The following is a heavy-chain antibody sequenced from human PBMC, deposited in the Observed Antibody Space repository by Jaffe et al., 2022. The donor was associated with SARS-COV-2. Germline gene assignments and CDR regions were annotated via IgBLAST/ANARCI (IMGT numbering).Heavy chain of an antibody. CDR2: INHSGNT. CDR3: ARGGAGTAPSKRKNDY. D-gene: IGHD6-13*01. V-gene: IGHV4-34*02. Sequence: QVQLQQWGAGLLKPSETLSLTCAVYGGSFNGYFWTWIRQSPGKQLEWIGEINHSGNTNYNPSLKSRVTMSVDTSKSQFSLHLTSVTAADTAVYYCARGGAGTAPSKRKNDYWGQGTLVTVSS. J-gene: IGHJ4*02. CDR1: GGSFNGYF.